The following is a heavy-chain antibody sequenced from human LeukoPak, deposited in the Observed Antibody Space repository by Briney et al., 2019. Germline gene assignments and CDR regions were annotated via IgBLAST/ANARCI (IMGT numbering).Heavy chain of an antibody. V-gene: IGHV1-2*02. D-gene: IGHD3-16*01. J-gene: IGHJ4*02. CDR2: INPNSGST. CDR1: GYTFTSYY. CDR3: ARDRGPDWWGSFDS. Sequence: VASVKVSCKASGYTFTSYYMHWVRQAPGQGLEWMGWINPNSGSTNYEQNFQGRVTMTRDTSSSTVYMELSSLRSDDTAVYYCARDRGPDWWGSFDSWGQGTLVTVSS.